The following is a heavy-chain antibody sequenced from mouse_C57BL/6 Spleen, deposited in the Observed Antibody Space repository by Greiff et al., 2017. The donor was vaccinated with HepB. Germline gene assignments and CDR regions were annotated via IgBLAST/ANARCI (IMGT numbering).Heavy chain of an antibody. J-gene: IGHJ4*01. CDR3: ARGGRGAYYYAMDY. D-gene: IGHD3-3*01. V-gene: IGHV5-17*01. Sequence: EVQLVESGGGLVKPGGSLKLSCAASGFTFSDYGMHWVRQAPEKGLEWVAYISSGSSTIYYADTVKGRFTISRDNAKNTLFLQRTSRRSEDTAMYYCARGGRGAYYYAMDYWGQGTSVTVSS. CDR2: ISSGSSTI. CDR1: GFTFSDYG.